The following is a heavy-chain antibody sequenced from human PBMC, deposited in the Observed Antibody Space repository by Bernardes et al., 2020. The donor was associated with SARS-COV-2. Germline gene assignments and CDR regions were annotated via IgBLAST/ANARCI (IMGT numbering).Heavy chain of an antibody. CDR1: GYTFPNYD. V-gene: IGHV1-8*01. Sequence: ASVKVSCKASGYTFPNYDINWLRQATGQGLQWMGWMSPQTGKTVYARKFKGRVTMSRNTSINTAYMELNSLTSEDTATYFCARGGDTRSGAWYETYYYYHLDVWGPGTPVIVSS. D-gene: IGHD6-19*01. CDR3: ARGGDTRSGAWYETYYYYHLDV. J-gene: IGHJ6*02. CDR2: MSPQTGKT.